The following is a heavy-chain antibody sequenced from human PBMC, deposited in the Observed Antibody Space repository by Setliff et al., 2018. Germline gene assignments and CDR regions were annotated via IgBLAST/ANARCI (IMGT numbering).Heavy chain of an antibody. D-gene: IGHD4-4*01. J-gene: IGHJ6*03. CDR2: IKHDGSEK. CDR1: GFTFSSYW. V-gene: IGHV3-7*03. CDR3: ARSTETFSGEDFYFFYYMDV. Sequence: GGSLRLSCAASGFTFSSYWMSWVRQAPGKGLEWVANIKHDGSEKNYVDSVKGRFTISRDNAENSLYLQMNSLRAEDMALYYCARSTETFSGEDFYFFYYMDVWGKGTTVTVS.